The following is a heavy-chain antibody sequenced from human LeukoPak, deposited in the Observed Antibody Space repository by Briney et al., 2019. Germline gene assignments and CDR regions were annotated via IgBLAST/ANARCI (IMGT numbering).Heavy chain of an antibody. J-gene: IGHJ6*04. CDR1: GFTFSSYW. CDR2: INQAGSEK. V-gene: IGHV3-7*03. CDR3: ARKAYGLDV. Sequence: GGSLRLSCAPSGFTFSSYWMTWVRQAPGKGLEWVANINQAGSEKYYVDSVKGRFTISRDNAKNSLYLQMNSLRAEDTAVYYCARKAYGLDVWGKGTTVTVSS.